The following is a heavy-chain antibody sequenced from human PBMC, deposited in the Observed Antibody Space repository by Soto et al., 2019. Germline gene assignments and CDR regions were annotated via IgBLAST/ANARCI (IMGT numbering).Heavy chain of an antibody. CDR2: IDPSDSYT. CDR1: GCGFTSYW. J-gene: IGHJ4*02. D-gene: IGHD6-19*01. Sequence: PGESLKISCNSSGCGFTSYWISWVRQMPGKGLEWMGRIDPSDSYTNYSPSFQGHVTISADKSISTAYLQWSSLKASDTAMYYCARRRYISGWYCFAYWGQRTLVTASS. V-gene: IGHV5-10-1*01. CDR3: ARRRYISGWYCFAY.